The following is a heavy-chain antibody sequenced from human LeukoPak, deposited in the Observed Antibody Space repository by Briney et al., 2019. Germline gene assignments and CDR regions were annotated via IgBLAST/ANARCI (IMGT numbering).Heavy chain of an antibody. J-gene: IGHJ4*02. V-gene: IGHV1-46*01. D-gene: IGHD7-27*01. CDR3: VREKSGATYDY. CDR2: IRPGDTRT. CDR1: GYTFTASY. Sequence: ASVKVSCKASGYTFTASYIQWVRQAPGQGLEWMGTIRPGDTRTTYAQKFQGRVTMTWDMSTTTGYMELSSLRSEDTAVYYCVREKSGATYDYWGQGTLVTVSS.